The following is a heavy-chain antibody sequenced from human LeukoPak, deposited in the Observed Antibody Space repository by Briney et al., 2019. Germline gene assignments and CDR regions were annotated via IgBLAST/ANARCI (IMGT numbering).Heavy chain of an antibody. D-gene: IGHD2-2*01. J-gene: IGHJ3*01. V-gene: IGHV3-48*01. CDR2: ISSSSSTI. Sequence: GGSLRLSCAASGFTFSSYSMNWVRQAPGKGLEWVSYISSSSSTIYYADSVKGRFTISRDNSKNTLYLQMNSLRAEDTAVYYCAKLQADIVVLPANHWGQGTMVTVSS. CDR1: GFTFSSYS. CDR3: AKLQADIVVLPANH.